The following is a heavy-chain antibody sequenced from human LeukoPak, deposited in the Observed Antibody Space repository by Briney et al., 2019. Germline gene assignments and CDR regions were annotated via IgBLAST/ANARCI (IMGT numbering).Heavy chain of an antibody. CDR3: ARAGQSDY. J-gene: IGHJ4*02. Sequence: GGSLRLSCAASGFTFSDYYMNRIRQAPGKGLEWVSSISGGSRTINYADSVKGRFTTSRDNAKNSLYLQVNSLRAEDTAVYYCARAGQSDYWGQGTLVTVSS. CDR2: ISGGSRTI. V-gene: IGHV3-11*01. CDR1: GFTFSDYY.